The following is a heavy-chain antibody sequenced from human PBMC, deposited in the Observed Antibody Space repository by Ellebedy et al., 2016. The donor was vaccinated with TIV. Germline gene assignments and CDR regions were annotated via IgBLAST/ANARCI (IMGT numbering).Heavy chain of an antibody. V-gene: IGHV4-61*01. CDR1: GGSVSSGSYY. CDR2: IYYSGST. D-gene: IGHD3-10*01. CDR3: ARVGGSGSYYNFYYYYGMDV. J-gene: IGHJ6*02. Sequence: SETLSLXXTVSGGSVSSGSYYWNWIRQPPAKGPASIGYIYYSGSTNYNPSLTSRVTISGDTSKNQFSLKLSSVTAADTAVYYCARVGGSGSYYNFYYYYGMDVWGQGTTVTISS.